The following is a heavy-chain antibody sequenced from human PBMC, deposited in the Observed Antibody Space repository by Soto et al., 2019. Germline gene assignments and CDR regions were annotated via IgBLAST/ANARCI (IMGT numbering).Heavy chain of an antibody. D-gene: IGHD4-17*01. V-gene: IGHV3-48*02. J-gene: IGHJ4*02. Sequence: EVQLVESGGGLVQPGGSLRLSCAASGFTFSSYSMNWVRQAPWKGLEWVSYISSSSSTIYYADSVKGRFTISRDNAKNSLYLQMNSLRDEDTAAYYCARNPYGDYPSYFDYWGQGTLVTVSS. CDR3: ARNPYGDYPSYFDY. CDR2: ISSSSSTI. CDR1: GFTFSSYS.